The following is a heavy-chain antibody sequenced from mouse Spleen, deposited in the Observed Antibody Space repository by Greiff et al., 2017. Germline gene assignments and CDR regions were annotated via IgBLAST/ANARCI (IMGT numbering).Heavy chain of an antibody. Sequence: VKVVESGPGLVQPSQSLSITCTVSGFSLTSYGVHWVRQSPGKGLEWLGVIWSGGSTDYNAAFISRLSISKDNSKSQVFFKMNSLQADDTAIYYCARNDYGYWYFDVWGAGTTVTVSS. CDR2: IWSGGST. CDR1: GFSLTSYG. D-gene: IGHD1-1*01. CDR3: ARNDYGYWYFDV. J-gene: IGHJ1*01. V-gene: IGHV2-2*01.